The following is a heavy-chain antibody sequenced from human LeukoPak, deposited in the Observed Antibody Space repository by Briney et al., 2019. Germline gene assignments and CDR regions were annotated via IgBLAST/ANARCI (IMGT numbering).Heavy chain of an antibody. V-gene: IGHV3-48*03. CDR2: ISSGGSTT. J-gene: IGHJ4*02. CDR3: GRGTGLDH. Sequence: PGGSLRLSCAASGFTFSSYEMTWVRQAPGKGLEWVSYISSGGSTTFSAASVTGRFTISRDNATNSLYLQMNSLSAEETAVYYCGRGTGLDHWGQGALVTVS. CDR1: GFTFSSYE.